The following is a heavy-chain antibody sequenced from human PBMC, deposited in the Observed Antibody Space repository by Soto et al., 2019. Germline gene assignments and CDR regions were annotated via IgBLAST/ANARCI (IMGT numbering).Heavy chain of an antibody. J-gene: IGHJ3*02. D-gene: IGHD4-17*01. V-gene: IGHV1-8*01. CDR2: MNPNSGNT. CDR1: GYTFTMYD. Sequence: SLKVSCKASGYTFTMYDINWVRQATGQGLEWMGWMNPNSGNTGYAQKFQGRVTMTRNTSISTAYMELSSLRSEDTAVYYCARALFNYGDYYDAFDIWGQGKMVTVSS. CDR3: ARALFNYGDYYDAFDI.